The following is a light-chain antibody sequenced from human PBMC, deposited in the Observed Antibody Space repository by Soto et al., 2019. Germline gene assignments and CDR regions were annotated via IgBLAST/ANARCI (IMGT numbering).Light chain of an antibody. J-gene: IGLJ1*01. CDR1: SSDIGGYNY. CDR3: SSYTTSSFYV. Sequence: QSVLTQPASVCGSPGQSITISCIGTSSDIGGYNYVSWYQQHPGNAPKLMVFDVSDRPSGVSNRFSGSKSGNTASLTISGLQAEDEADYYCSSYTTSSFYVFGTGTKVTVL. V-gene: IGLV2-14*03. CDR2: DVS.